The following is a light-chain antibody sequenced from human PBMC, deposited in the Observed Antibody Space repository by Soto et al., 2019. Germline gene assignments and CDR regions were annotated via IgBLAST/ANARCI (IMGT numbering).Light chain of an antibody. Sequence: QSVLTQPASVSGSPGQSITISCTGTSSDVGGYNLVSWYQQHPDKAPKLVIYEVSNRPSGVSNRFSGSKSGNTASLTISGLQAEDDAYYFCTSYTTSSTLVFGGGTKLTVL. CDR1: SSDVGGYNL. V-gene: IGLV2-14*01. CDR3: TSYTTSSTLV. CDR2: EVS. J-gene: IGLJ2*01.